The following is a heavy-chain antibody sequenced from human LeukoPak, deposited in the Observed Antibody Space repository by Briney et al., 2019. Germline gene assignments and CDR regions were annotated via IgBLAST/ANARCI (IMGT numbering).Heavy chain of an antibody. CDR2: IYHTGVT. Sequence: SETLSLSCTVHGASLSDYYWTWIRQSPEKGLEWIGSIYHTGVTYYNPSLKSRVTISVDTSKNQFSLKLSSVTAADTAVYYCARDLRPHMVRGVTRAWFDPWGQGTLVTVSS. V-gene: IGHV4-38-2*02. D-gene: IGHD3-10*01. CDR3: ARDLRPHMVRGVTRAWFDP. CDR1: GASLSDYY. J-gene: IGHJ5*02.